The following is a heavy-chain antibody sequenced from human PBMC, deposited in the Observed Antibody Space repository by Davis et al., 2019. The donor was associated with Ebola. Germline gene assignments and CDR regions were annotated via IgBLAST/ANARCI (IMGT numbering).Heavy chain of an antibody. CDR1: GFTFSSYA. CDR3: AKDPTTELVWFMFDP. CDR2: ISGSGGST. Sequence: GGSLRLSCAASGFTFSSYAMSWVRQAPGKGLEWVSGISGSGGSTYYADSVKGRFTISRDNSKNTLYLQMNSLRAEDTAVYYCAKDPTTELVWFMFDPWGQGTLVTVSS. D-gene: IGHD3-10*01. V-gene: IGHV3-23*01. J-gene: IGHJ5*02.